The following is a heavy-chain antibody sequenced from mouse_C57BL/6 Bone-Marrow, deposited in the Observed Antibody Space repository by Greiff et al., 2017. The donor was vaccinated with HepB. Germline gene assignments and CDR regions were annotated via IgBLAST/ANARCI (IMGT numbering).Heavy chain of an antibody. CDR1: GYTFTSYW. V-gene: IGHV1-64*01. D-gene: IGHD2-2*01. CDR3: ARDGYDRFAY. Sequence: QVQLQQSGAELARPGASVKLSCKASGYTFTSYWMHWVKQRPGQGLEWIGMIHPNSGSTNYNEKFKSKATLTVDKSSSTAYMQLSSLTSEDSAVYYCARDGYDRFAYWGQGTLVTVSA. J-gene: IGHJ3*01. CDR2: IHPNSGST.